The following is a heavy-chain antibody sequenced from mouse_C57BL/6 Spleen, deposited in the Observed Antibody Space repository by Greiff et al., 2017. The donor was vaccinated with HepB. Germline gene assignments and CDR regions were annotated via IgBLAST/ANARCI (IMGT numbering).Heavy chain of an antibody. CDR3: ARSGDYDWYFDV. CDR2: IYPRSGNT. Sequence: VQLQESGAELARPGASVKLSCKASGYTFTSYGISWVKQRTGQGLEWIGEIYPRSGNTYYNEKFKGKATLTADKSSSTAYMELRSLTSEDSAVYFCARSGDYDWYFDVWGTGTTVTVSS. J-gene: IGHJ1*03. D-gene: IGHD2-4*01. V-gene: IGHV1-81*01. CDR1: GYTFTSYG.